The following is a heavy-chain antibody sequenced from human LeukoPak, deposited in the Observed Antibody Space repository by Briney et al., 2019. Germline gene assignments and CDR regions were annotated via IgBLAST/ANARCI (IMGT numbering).Heavy chain of an antibody. Sequence: ASVKVSSKASGYTFTGYYMHWVRQAPGQGLEWMGWINPNSGGTNYAQKFQGRVTMTRDTSISTAYMELSRPRTDDTAVYYCARALRSGSYYEVDNWGQGTLVTVSS. CDR2: INPNSGGT. J-gene: IGHJ4*02. CDR1: GYTFTGYY. CDR3: ARALRSGSYYEVDN. D-gene: IGHD1-26*01. V-gene: IGHV1-2*02.